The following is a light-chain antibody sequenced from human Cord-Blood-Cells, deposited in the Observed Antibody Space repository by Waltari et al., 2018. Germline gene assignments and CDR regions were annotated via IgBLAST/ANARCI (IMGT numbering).Light chain of an antibody. J-gene: IGKJ2*01. CDR3: QQYYSTPYT. Sequence: DIVMTQSPDSLPVSLGERATINCKSSQSVLYSSNNKNYLAWYQQKPGQPPKLLIYWASTRESGVPDRFSGSGSGTDFTLTISSLQAEDVAVYYGQQYYSTPYTFGQGTTLEIK. CDR2: WAS. CDR1: QSVLYSSNNKNY. V-gene: IGKV4-1*01.